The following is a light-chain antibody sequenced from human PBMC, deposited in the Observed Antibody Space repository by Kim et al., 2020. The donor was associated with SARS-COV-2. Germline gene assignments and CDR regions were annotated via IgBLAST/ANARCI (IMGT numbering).Light chain of an antibody. V-gene: IGKV3-15*01. CDR1: KSVHNC. CDR2: GAS. Sequence: PPGESAPPSCRARKSVHNCLAWYQQKPGQAPRLLIYGASTEASDLPDRFSGSGSGTEFTLTISSLQSEDFAIYFCHQYDKWPPTFGQGTKVDIK. J-gene: IGKJ1*01. CDR3: HQYDKWPPT.